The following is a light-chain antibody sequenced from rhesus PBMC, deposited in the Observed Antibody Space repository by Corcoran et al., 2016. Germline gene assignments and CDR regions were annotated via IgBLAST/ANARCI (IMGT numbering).Light chain of an antibody. Sequence: DIQMTQSPSSLSASVGDRVTITCRASENVNNYLNWYQQKPGKAPKLLIYKASTLQSGVPSRFSGCGSGTDYTFTISSLQPEDVATSYCQRGYGTPYSFGQGTKVEI. CDR3: QRGYGTPYS. CDR2: KAS. V-gene: IGKV1-74*01. CDR1: ENVNNY. J-gene: IGKJ2*01.